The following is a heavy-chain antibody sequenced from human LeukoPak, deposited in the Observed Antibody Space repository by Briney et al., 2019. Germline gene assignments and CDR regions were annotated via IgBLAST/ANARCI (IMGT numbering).Heavy chain of an antibody. V-gene: IGHV4-30-4*01. CDR3: ARFVVVPAAMRSFDY. J-gene: IGHJ4*02. CDR1: GGSISSSNW. Sequence: SETLSLTCAVSGGSISSSNWWSWVRQPPGKGLEWIGYIYYSGTTYCNPSLKSRVTILVDTSKNQFSLKLSSVTAADTAVYYCARFVVVPAAMRSFDYWGQGSLVTVSS. CDR2: IYYSGTT. D-gene: IGHD2-2*01.